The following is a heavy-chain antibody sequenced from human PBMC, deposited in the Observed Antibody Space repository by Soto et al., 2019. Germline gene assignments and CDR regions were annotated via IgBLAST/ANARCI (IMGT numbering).Heavy chain of an antibody. J-gene: IGHJ6*02. CDR1: GFTFSSYG. CDR2: IWYDGSNK. V-gene: IGHV3-33*01. CDR3: AREPRYSSGWYRRDYYYYGMDV. D-gene: IGHD6-19*01. Sequence: GGSLRLSCAASGFTFSSYGMHWVRQAPGKGLEWVAVIWYDGSNKYYADSVKGRFTISRDNSKNTLYLQMNSLRAEDTAVYYCAREPRYSSGWYRRDYYYYGMDVWGQGTTVTVSS.